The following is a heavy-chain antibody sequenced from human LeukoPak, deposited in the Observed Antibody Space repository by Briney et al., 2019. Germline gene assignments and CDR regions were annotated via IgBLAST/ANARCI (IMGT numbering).Heavy chain of an antibody. CDR2: INHSGST. D-gene: IGHD3-22*01. CDR3: ARVPRAYYDSSGLFDY. V-gene: IGHV4-34*01. CDR1: GGSFSGYY. J-gene: IGHJ4*02. Sequence: SETLSLTCAVYGGSFSGYYWSWIRQPPGKGLEWIGEINHSGSTNYNPSLKSRVTISVDTSKNQFSLKLSSVTAADTAVYYCARVPRAYYDSSGLFDYWGQGTLVTVSS.